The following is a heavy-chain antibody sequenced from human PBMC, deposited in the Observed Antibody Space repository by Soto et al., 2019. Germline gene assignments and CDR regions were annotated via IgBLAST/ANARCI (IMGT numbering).Heavy chain of an antibody. V-gene: IGHV3-53*01. J-gene: IGHJ6*02. D-gene: IGHD5-12*01. CDR1: GLSVSKLF. CDR2: IYSGGST. Sequence: PGGSLRLSCAASGLSVSKLFMNWVRQAPGKGLEWVSVIYSGGSTYYADSVKGRFTISRDNSKNTLYLQMNSLRAEDTAVYYCASSASDGYNYNPYYYYGMDVWGQGTTVTVSS. CDR3: ASSASDGYNYNPYYYYGMDV.